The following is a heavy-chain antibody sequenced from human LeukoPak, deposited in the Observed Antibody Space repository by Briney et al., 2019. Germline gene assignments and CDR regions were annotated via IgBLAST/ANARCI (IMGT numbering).Heavy chain of an antibody. CDR2: INPNSGGT. D-gene: IGHD3-10*01. Sequence: VASVKVSCKASGYTFTGYYMHWVRQAPGQGLEWMGWINPNSGGTNYAQKFQGWVTMTRDTSISTAYMELSRLRSDDTALYYCAKDSGSYYFDHWGQGTLVTVSS. V-gene: IGHV1-2*04. J-gene: IGHJ4*02. CDR3: AKDSGSYYFDH. CDR1: GYTFTGYY.